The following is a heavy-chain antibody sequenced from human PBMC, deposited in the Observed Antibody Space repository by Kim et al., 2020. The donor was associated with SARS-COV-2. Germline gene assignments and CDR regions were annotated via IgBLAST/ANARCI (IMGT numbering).Heavy chain of an antibody. CDR1: GGTFSSYA. V-gene: IGHV1-69*04. CDR3: ARESSSTPLLAGP. Sequence: SVKVSCKASGGTFSSYAISWVRQAPGQGLEWMGRIIPILGIANYAQKFQGRVTITADKSTSTAYMELSSLRSEDTAVYYCARESSSTPLLAGPWGQGTLVTVSS. CDR2: IIPILGIA. D-gene: IGHD6-13*01. J-gene: IGHJ5*02.